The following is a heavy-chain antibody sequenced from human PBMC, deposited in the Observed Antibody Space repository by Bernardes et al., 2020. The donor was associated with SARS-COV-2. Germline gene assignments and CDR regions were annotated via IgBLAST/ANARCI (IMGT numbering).Heavy chain of an antibody. CDR1: GFTFSSYG. CDR3: AKDYGDYVNYYYGMDV. V-gene: IGHV3-30*18. Sequence: SLRLSCAASGFTFSSYGMHWVRQAPGKGLEWVAVISYDGSNKYYADSVKGRFTISRDNSKNTLYLQMNSLRAEDTAVYYCAKDYGDYVNYYYGMDVWGQGTTVTVSS. CDR2: ISYDGSNK. D-gene: IGHD4-17*01. J-gene: IGHJ6*02.